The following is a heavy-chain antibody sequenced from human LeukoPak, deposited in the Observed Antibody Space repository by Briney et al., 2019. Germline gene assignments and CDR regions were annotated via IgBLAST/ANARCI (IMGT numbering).Heavy chain of an antibody. Sequence: AGGSLRLSCAASGFTFSSYAMSWVRQARGKGLEWVSVISGNGGSTYYADSVKGRFTISRDNSKNTLYLQMNSLRGEDTAVYYCAKADSARGVTLKTTIDYWGQRTLVTVSS. CDR3: AKADSARGVTLKTTIDY. CDR1: GFTFSSYA. D-gene: IGHD1-14*01. V-gene: IGHV3-23*01. CDR2: ISGNGGST. J-gene: IGHJ4*02.